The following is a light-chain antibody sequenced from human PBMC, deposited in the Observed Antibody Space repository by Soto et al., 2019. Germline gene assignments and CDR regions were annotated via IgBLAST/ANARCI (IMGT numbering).Light chain of an antibody. CDR1: QSVSSSY. J-gene: IGKJ2*01. CDR3: QQYGSSPHT. CDR2: GTS. V-gene: IGKV3-20*01. Sequence: ETVLTQSPGTLSLSPGERATLSCRASQSVSSSYLAWYQQKPGQAPRLLFYGTSSRATGIPDRFSGSGSGTDFTLTISRLEPEDFAVYYCQQYGSSPHTFGQGTKLEI.